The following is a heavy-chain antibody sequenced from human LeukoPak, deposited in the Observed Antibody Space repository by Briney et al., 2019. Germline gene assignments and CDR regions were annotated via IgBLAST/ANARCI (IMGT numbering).Heavy chain of an antibody. CDR2: ISGSGGAT. CDR1: GFTFNTYG. D-gene: IGHD3-3*01. V-gene: IGHV3-23*01. J-gene: IGHJ4*02. Sequence: PGGTLRLSCAASGFTFNTYGMSWVRQAPGKGLEWVSGISGSGGATYYADSVKGRFTISRDTSKNTVYLQMNTLRIEDTAIYYCARDRVVEWISEFDYWGQGALVTVSS. CDR3: ARDRVVEWISEFDY.